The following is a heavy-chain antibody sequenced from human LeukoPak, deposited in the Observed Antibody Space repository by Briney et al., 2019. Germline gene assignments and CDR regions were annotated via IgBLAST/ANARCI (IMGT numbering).Heavy chain of an antibody. V-gene: IGHV4-39*07. CDR1: GGSIRSSSYY. CDR2: IYYSGST. Sequence: SPSETLSLTCTVSGGSIRSSSYYWGWIRQPPGKGLEWIGSIYYSGSTYYNPSLKSRVTISVDTSKNQFSLKLSSVTAADTAVYYCARDHDDILTGYWNYFDYWGQGTPVTVSS. CDR3: ARDHDDILTGYWNYFDY. J-gene: IGHJ4*02. D-gene: IGHD3-9*01.